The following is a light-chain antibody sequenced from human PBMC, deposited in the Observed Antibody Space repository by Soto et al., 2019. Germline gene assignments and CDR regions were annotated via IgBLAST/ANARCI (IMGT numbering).Light chain of an antibody. CDR3: QQYGSSRFT. Sequence: EIVLTQSPGTLSLSPGERATLSCRASQSISNSYLAWYQQKPGQAPRLLAYGASSRATGIPDRFSGSGSGTDFTLTISRLEPEDFAMYYCQQYGSSRFTFGPGTKVDVK. J-gene: IGKJ3*01. CDR1: QSISNSY. V-gene: IGKV3-20*01. CDR2: GAS.